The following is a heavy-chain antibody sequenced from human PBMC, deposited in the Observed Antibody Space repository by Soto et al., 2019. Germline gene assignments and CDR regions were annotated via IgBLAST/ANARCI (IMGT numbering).Heavy chain of an antibody. J-gene: IGHJ4*02. V-gene: IGHV4-31*03. CDR3: ARVVSTHFEY. CDR1: GGSVSSGGYY. D-gene: IGHD2-15*01. Sequence: QVQLQESGPGLVRPSEILSLTCSVSGGSVSSGGYYWSWIRQHPGKGLEWIRSIYYTGNTYYSPSLNSRVTISVATSKNQFSLELSSMTAADTAVYYCARVVSTHFEYWGQGILVTVSS. CDR2: IYYTGNT.